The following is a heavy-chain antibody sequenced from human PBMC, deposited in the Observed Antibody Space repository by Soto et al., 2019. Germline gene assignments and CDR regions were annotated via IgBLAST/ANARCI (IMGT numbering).Heavy chain of an antibody. J-gene: IGHJ6*02. Sequence: ASVKVSCKASGYTFTSYYMHWVRQAPGQGLEWMGIINPSGGSTSYAQKFQGRVTMTRDTSTSTVYMELSSLRSEDTAVYYCARDLPTVVLNYYGMDVWGQGTTVIVSS. V-gene: IGHV1-46*01. CDR3: ARDLPTVVLNYYGMDV. D-gene: IGHD4-17*01. CDR2: INPSGGST. CDR1: GYTFTSYY.